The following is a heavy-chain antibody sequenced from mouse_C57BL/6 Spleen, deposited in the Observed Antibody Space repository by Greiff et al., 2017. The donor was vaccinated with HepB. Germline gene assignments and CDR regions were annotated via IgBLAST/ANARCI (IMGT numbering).Heavy chain of an antibody. V-gene: IGHV10-3*01. CDR2: IRSKSSNYAT. CDR1: GFTFNTYA. J-gene: IGHJ4*01. CDR3: VREGLLLSYYYAMDY. Sequence: EVQLVESGGGLVQPKGSLKLSCAASGFTFNTYAMHWVRQAPGKGLEWVARIRSKSSNYATYYADSVKDRFTISRDDSQSMLYLQMNNLKTEDTAMDYCVREGLLLSYYYAMDYWGQGTSVTVSS. D-gene: IGHD2-3*01.